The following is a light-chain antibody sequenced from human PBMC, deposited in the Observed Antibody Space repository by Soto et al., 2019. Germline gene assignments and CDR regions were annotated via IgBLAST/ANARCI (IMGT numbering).Light chain of an antibody. Sequence: DIQLTQSPSFLSASVGDRVTITCRASQGISSYLAWYQQKPGKAPKLLIYAASTLQSGVPLRFSGSGSGTSFTLTISSLQPEDFATYYCQQLLSYPITFGQGT. J-gene: IGKJ5*01. CDR2: AAS. CDR3: QQLLSYPIT. V-gene: IGKV1-9*01. CDR1: QGISSY.